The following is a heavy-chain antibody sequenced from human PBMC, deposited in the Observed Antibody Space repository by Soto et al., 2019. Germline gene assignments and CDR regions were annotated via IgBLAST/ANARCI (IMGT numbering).Heavy chain of an antibody. CDR2: IYWDDDK. CDR3: AHRPSYCSGGSCYSGFDY. V-gene: IGHV2-5*02. D-gene: IGHD2-15*01. Sequence: QITLKASGPTLVKPTQTLTLTCTFSGFSLSTSGVGVGWIRQPPGKALEWLALIYWDDDKRYSPSLKSRLTIIKDTSKNPVVLTMTNMDPVDTATYYCAHRPSYCSGGSCYSGFDYWGQGTLVTVSS. J-gene: IGHJ4*02. CDR1: GFSLSTSGVG.